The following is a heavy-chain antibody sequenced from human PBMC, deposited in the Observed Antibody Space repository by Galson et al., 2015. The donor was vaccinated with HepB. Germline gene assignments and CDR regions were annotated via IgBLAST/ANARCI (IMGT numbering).Heavy chain of an antibody. CDR1: GFNLSSYS. J-gene: IGHJ4*02. V-gene: IGHV3-21*01. CDR2: ISSSSSYI. D-gene: IGHD1-26*01. CDR3: ARALYSGSYYDWPDPFDY. Sequence: SLRLSCAASGFNLSSYSMNWVRQAPGKGLEWVSAISSSSSYIYYAESVKGRFTISRDNAKNSLYLQMNSLRAEDTAVYYCARALYSGSYYDWPDPFDYWGQRTLVTVSS.